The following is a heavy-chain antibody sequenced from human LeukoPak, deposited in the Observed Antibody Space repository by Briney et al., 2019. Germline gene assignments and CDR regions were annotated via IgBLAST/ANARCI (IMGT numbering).Heavy chain of an antibody. CDR3: PIQGYYDSSAPSAFDI. CDR1: GCSNSISSFY. Sequence: SETLSLTCTVSGCSNSISSFYWGWIRQPPGKGLEWIGSFYYIGTTYYNPSLRSRVTISGDTSKNQFSLKLNSVTAADTAVYYSPIQGYYDSSAPSAFDIWGQGTMVTVS. D-gene: IGHD3-22*01. J-gene: IGHJ3*02. V-gene: IGHV4-39*01. CDR2: FYYIGTT.